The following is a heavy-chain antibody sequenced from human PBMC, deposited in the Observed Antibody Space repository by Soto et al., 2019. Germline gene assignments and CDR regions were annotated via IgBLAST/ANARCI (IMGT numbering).Heavy chain of an antibody. CDR1: GFTFSSYS. CDR3: AREGYCGGDCYPMDVDY. V-gene: IGHV3-48*02. D-gene: IGHD2-21*02. Sequence: EVQLVESGGGLVQPGGSLRLSCAASGFTFSSYSMNWVRQAPGKGLEWVSYISSSSSTIYYADSVKGRFTISRDNAKNSLYLQMNSLRDEGTAVYYCAREGYCGGDCYPMDVDYWGQGTLVTVSS. CDR2: ISSSSSTI. J-gene: IGHJ4*02.